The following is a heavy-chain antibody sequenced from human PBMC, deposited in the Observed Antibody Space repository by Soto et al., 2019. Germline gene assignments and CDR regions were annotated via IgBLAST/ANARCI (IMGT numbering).Heavy chain of an antibody. D-gene: IGHD2-8*01. CDR3: ARAGVLMVYASIDY. CDR2: ISYDGSNK. V-gene: IGHV3-30-3*01. Sequence: QVQLVESGGGVVQPGRSLRLSCAASGFTFSSYAMHWVRQAPGKGLEWVAVISYDGSNKYYADSVKGRFTISRDNSKNTLYPQMNSLRAEDTAVYYCARAGVLMVYASIDYWGQGTLVTVSS. CDR1: GFTFSSYA. J-gene: IGHJ4*02.